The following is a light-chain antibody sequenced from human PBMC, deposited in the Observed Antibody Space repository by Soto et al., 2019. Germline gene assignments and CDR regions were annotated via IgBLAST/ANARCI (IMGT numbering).Light chain of an antibody. CDR1: QSVSSSY. CDR3: QQRSNWPPILT. V-gene: IGKV3-11*01. Sequence: EIVLTQSPGTLSLSPGERATLSCRASQSVSSSYLAWYQQKPGQAPRLLIYGASTRASGTPARFSGSGSGTHFTLTISSLEPEDFAVYYCQQRSNWPPILTFGGGTKVDIK. J-gene: IGKJ4*01. CDR2: GAS.